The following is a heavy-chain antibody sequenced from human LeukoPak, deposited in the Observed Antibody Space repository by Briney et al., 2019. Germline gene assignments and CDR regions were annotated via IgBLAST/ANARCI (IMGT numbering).Heavy chain of an antibody. CDR2: ISSSSSYI. CDR1: GFTFSSYN. Sequence: GGSLRLSCAASGFTFSSYNMNWVRQAPGKGLEWVSSISSSSSYIYYADSVKGRFTISRDNSKNTLSLQMNSLRPDDTAVYYCTKMRSAGFYYYGMDVWGQGTTVTASS. J-gene: IGHJ6*02. D-gene: IGHD1-26*01. V-gene: IGHV3-21*04. CDR3: TKMRSAGFYYYGMDV.